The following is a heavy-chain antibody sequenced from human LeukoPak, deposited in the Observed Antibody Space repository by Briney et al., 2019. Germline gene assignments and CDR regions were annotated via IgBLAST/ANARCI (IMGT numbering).Heavy chain of an antibody. D-gene: IGHD3-22*01. J-gene: IGHJ4*02. Sequence: ASVKVSCKASGYTFTSYYMHRVRQAPGQGLEWMGIINPSRDSTSYAQTFQGRVTMTRDTSTSTDYMELSSLRSEDTAVYYCARGQYYDSSGYFSISYTDPFDYSGQGTLVTVSS. CDR3: ARGQYYDSSGYFSISYTDPFDY. V-gene: IGHV1-46*01. CDR2: INPSRDST. CDR1: GYTFTSYY.